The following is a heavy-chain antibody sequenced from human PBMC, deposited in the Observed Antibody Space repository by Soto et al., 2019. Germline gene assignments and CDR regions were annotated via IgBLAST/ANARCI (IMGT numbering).Heavy chain of an antibody. CDR3: AHRPSGWYLFDY. Sequence: QITLKESGPTLVRPTQTLTLTCTFSGFSLSTSGLGVGWIRQPPGKALEWLALIYWNDDKRYSPSLKARLTITKATSKNQVVLTMTNRDPVDTATYSCAHRPSGWYLFDYWGQGTLATVSS. CDR2: IYWNDDK. D-gene: IGHD6-19*01. CDR1: GFSLSTSGLG. J-gene: IGHJ4*02. V-gene: IGHV2-5*01.